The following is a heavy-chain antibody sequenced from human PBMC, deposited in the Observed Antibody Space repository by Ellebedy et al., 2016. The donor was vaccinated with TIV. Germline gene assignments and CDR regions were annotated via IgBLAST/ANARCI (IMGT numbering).Heavy chain of an antibody. Sequence: AASVKVSCKASGYTFPNYGISRVRQAPGQGLEWMGWISAYNGNTNYAQTIQGRVTLHTDTSTSTAYMELKSLRSAYTSVYSCARALRGESYYFNYWGQGTLVTVSS. D-gene: IGHD2-21*01. V-gene: IGHV1-18*04. CDR2: ISAYNGNT. CDR1: GYTFPNYG. CDR3: ARALRGESYYFNY. J-gene: IGHJ4*02.